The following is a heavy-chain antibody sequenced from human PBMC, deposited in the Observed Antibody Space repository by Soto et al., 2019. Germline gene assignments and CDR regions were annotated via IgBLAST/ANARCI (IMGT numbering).Heavy chain of an antibody. D-gene: IGHD5-12*01. CDR2: ISWNSGSI. CDR3: AKDIMSGYDSSAFDI. CDR1: AFTFLDCS. V-gene: IGHV3-9*01. Sequence: SLSLFYGTSAFTFLDCSVHSLRQAPGKGLEWVSGISWNSGSIGYADSVKGRFTISRDNAKNSLYLQMNSLRAEDTALYYCAKDIMSGYDSSAFDIWGQGTMVTVSS. J-gene: IGHJ3*02.